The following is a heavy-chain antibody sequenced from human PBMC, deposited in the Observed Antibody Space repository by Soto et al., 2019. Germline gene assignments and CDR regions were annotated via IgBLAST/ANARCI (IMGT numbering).Heavy chain of an antibody. CDR2: INHTGDT. CDR1: GWSLSGYY. CDR3: AREVGYSGATRRNLYFDS. J-gene: IGHJ4*02. V-gene: IGHV4-34*01. D-gene: IGHD2-21*01. Sequence: SETLSLTCCVSGWSLSGYYWSWVRQSPGKGLEWIGDINHTGDTNSSPSLKTRVIISLDTSKTQFSLNLTSVTAADTALYFCAREVGYSGATRRNLYFDSWGPGNLVTVSS.